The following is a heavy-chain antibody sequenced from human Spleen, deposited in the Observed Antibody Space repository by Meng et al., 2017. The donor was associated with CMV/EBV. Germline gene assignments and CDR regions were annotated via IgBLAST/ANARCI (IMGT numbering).Heavy chain of an antibody. J-gene: IGHJ4*02. Sequence: GESLKISCAASGFTFTYYSMNWVRQAPGKGLEWVSSISSSSSYIYYVDSMKGRFTISRDNAKNSLYLQMNSLRAEDTAVYYCARVETGDYWGQGTLVTVSS. CDR2: ISSSSSYI. V-gene: IGHV3-21*01. CDR1: GFTFTYYS. CDR3: ARVETGDY.